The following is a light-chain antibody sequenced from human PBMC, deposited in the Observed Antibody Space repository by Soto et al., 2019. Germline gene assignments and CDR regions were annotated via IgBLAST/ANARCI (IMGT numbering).Light chain of an antibody. CDR2: RNN. V-gene: IGLV1-47*01. J-gene: IGLJ1*01. CDR3: AAWDDSLSGYV. Sequence: QYVLTQPPSASGTPGQRVTISCSGSSDCIGSNYVYYYQQLPGTAPKLLIYRNNQRPSGVPDRFSGSKSGTSASLAISGLRSEDEADYYCAAWDDSLSGYVFGTGTKVTAL. CDR1: SDCIGSNY.